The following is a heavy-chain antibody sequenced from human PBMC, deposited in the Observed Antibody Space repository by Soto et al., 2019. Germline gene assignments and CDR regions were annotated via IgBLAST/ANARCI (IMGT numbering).Heavy chain of an antibody. D-gene: IGHD3-3*01. V-gene: IGHV1-3*05. CDR1: GYTFTSYA. J-gene: IGHJ6*02. CDR2: INAGNGNT. Sequence: QVQLVQSGAEEKKPGASVKVSCKASGYTFTSYAMHWVRQAPGQRLEWMGWINAGNGNTKYSQKFQGRVTITRATSERTAYMELSSLRSEDTAVDYCAGGYGFWGGIDVWGQGTTGTGSS. CDR3: AGGYGFWGGIDV.